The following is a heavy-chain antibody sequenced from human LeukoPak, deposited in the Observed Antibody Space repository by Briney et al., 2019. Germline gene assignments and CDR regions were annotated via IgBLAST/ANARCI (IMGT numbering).Heavy chain of an antibody. D-gene: IGHD3-3*01. J-gene: IGHJ4*02. CDR1: GVSTSNYF. CDR2: IHTSGGT. Sequence: SETLSLTCTVSGVSTSNYFCTWSRQSAGKGLEWIGRIHTSGGTNYNPSLKSRVSMSVDTSKNQFSLKLSSVTAADTAVYYCARDPEGHGYYFDYWGQGALVSVSS. CDR3: ARDPEGHGYYFDY. V-gene: IGHV4-4*07.